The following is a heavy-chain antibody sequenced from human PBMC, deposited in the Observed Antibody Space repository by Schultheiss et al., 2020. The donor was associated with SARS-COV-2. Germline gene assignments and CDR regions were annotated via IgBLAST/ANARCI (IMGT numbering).Heavy chain of an antibody. CDR1: GDSISSYY. Sequence: SETLSLTCTVSGDSISSYYWSWIRQPPGKGLEWIGYIYYSGSTNYHPSLKSRVSISVDTSKNQFSLRLSSVTAADTAVYYCARGDRLIEFWGQGTLVTVSS. D-gene: IGHD1-14*01. CDR2: IYYSGST. V-gene: IGHV4-59*01. J-gene: IGHJ4*02. CDR3: ARGDRLIEF.